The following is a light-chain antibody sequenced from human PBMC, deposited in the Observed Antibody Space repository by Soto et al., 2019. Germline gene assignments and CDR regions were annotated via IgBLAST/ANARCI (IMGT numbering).Light chain of an antibody. CDR2: DVS. J-gene: IGKJ1*01. CDR3: QQYNRYWT. Sequence: AVQLTQSPSSLSASVGDRVTITCRASQDISRYLAWYQQKAGKAPKLLIYDVSSLESGVPSRFSGSGSETEFTLTISSLFPDDFATYYCQQYNRYWTFGQGAKVEIK. V-gene: IGKV1-13*02. CDR1: QDISRY.